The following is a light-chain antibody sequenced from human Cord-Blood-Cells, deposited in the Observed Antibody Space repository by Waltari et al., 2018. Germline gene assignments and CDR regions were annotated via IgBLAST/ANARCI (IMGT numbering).Light chain of an antibody. CDR3: SSYAGSNNHVV. Sequence: QSALTQPPSASGSPGQSVTISCTGTSSDVGGYNYVSWYQQHPGKAPKLMIYEVSKRPSGVPDRVAGSKSGNTASLIVSWLQAEDEADYYCSSYAGSNNHVVFGGGTKLTVL. CDR2: EVS. J-gene: IGLJ2*01. CDR1: SSDVGGYNY. V-gene: IGLV2-8*01.